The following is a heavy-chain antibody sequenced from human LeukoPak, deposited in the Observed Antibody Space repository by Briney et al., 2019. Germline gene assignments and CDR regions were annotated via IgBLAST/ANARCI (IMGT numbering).Heavy chain of an antibody. CDR1: GGSISNYF. J-gene: IGHJ4*02. Sequence: SSETLSLTCTVSGGSISNYFWTWIRQPAGKGLEWLGRIYSSGTTNYNPSLKSRVFMSVDTSKNQFSLKLTSVTAADTAVYYCAREGYYDSSGYYSLDYWGQGTLVTVSS. D-gene: IGHD3-22*01. CDR2: IYSSGTT. V-gene: IGHV4-4*07. CDR3: AREGYYDSSGYYSLDY.